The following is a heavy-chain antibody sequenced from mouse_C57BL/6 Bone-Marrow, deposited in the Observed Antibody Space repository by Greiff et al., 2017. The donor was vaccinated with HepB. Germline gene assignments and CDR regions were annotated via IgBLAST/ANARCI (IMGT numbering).Heavy chain of an antibody. Sequence: EVQLVESGGGLVQPTGSLKLSCAASGFTFNTYAMHWVRQAPGKGLEWVARIRSKSSNYATYYADSVKDRFTIFSDDSQSMLYLQMNNLKTEDTAMYYCVRGRLRREYYAMDYWGQGTSVTVSS. V-gene: IGHV10-3*01. CDR2: IRSKSSNYAT. CDR3: VRGRLRREYYAMDY. J-gene: IGHJ4*01. D-gene: IGHD2-4*01. CDR1: GFTFNTYA.